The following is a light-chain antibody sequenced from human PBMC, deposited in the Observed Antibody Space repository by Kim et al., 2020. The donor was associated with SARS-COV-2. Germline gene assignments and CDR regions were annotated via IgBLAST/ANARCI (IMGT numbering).Light chain of an antibody. CDR3: QQYGSPPST. CDR1: RGVTSNY. J-gene: IGKJ5*01. CDR2: IAS. V-gene: IGKV3-20*01. Sequence: SRGEKATLSGRASRGVTSNYLAWYQQKPGQAPRLLIYIASSRATGIPDRFSGSGSGTEFTLTISRLEPEDFAVYYCQQYGSPPSTFGQGTRLEIK.